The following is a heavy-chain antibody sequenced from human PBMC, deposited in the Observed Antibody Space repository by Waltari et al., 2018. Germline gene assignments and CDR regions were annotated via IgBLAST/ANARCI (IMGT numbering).Heavy chain of an antibody. Sequence: QVQLVQSGAEVKKPGASVKVSCKASGYTFTSYAMHWVRQAPGQRLEWMGWINAGNGNTKYSQKFQGRVTITRDTSASTAYMELSSLRSEDTAVYYCARDFVSLNWFDPWGQGTLVTVSS. V-gene: IGHV1-3*01. J-gene: IGHJ5*02. CDR2: INAGNGNT. CDR3: ARDFVSLNWFDP. CDR1: GYTFTSYA.